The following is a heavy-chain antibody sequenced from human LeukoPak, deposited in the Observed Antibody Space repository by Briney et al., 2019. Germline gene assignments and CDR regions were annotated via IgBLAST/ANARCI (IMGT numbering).Heavy chain of an antibody. CDR1: GFTFSSYS. Sequence: GGSLRLSCAASGFTFSSYSMNWVRQAPGKGLEWVSSISSSSSYISYADSVKGRFTISRDNAKNSLCLQMNSLRAEDTAVYYCARDRGNSFGWGQGTLVTVSS. CDR2: ISSSSSYI. CDR3: ARDRGNSFG. D-gene: IGHD4-23*01. J-gene: IGHJ4*02. V-gene: IGHV3-21*01.